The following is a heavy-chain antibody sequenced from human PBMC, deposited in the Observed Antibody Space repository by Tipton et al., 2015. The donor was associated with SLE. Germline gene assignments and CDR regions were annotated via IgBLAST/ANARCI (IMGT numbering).Heavy chain of an antibody. CDR2: INSDGSST. D-gene: IGHD6-19*01. CDR1: GFTFSSYW. V-gene: IGHV3-74*01. CDR3: ASPDSSGLGDY. J-gene: IGHJ4*02. Sequence: SLRLSCAASGFTFSSYWMHWVRQAPGKGLVWVSRINSDGSSTSYADSVKGRFTISRDNAKNTLYLQMNSLRAEDTAVYYCASPDSSGLGDYWGQGTLVTVSS.